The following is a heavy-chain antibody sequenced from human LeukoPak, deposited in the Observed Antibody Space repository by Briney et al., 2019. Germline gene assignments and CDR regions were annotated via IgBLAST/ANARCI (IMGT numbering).Heavy chain of an antibody. D-gene: IGHD3-10*01. J-gene: IGHJ5*02. CDR3: ARRRGAKGGPNWFDP. V-gene: IGHV1-46*01. CDR1: GYTFTSYY. Sequence: EASVKVSCKASGYTFTSYYMHWVRQAPGQGLEWMGIINPSGGSTSYAQKFQGRVTMTRDTSTSTVYMELSSLRSEDTAVYYCARRRGAKGGPNWFDPWGQGTLVTVSS. CDR2: INPSGGST.